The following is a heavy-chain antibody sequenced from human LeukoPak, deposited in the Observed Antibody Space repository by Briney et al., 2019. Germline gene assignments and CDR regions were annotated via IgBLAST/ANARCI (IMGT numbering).Heavy chain of an antibody. CDR1: GGSISSSTYY. D-gene: IGHD6-19*01. Sequence: SETLSPTCTVSGGSISSSTYYWGWIRQPPGKGLEWIGSIYYSGNTYYNPSLKSRVTVSVDTSKNQFSLKLTSVTAADTAVYYCARHWSFSGWYDLHFDYWGQGTLVTVSS. J-gene: IGHJ4*02. CDR3: ARHWSFSGWYDLHFDY. CDR2: IYYSGNT. V-gene: IGHV4-39*01.